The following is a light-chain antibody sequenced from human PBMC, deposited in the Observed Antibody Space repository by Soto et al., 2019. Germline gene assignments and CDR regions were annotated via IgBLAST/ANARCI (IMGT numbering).Light chain of an antibody. CDR3: QQYGSSPPTWT. Sequence: EIVLTQSPGTLSLSPGERATLSCRASQSVSSSYLALYQQKPGQAPRLLIYGASSRATGIPDRFSGSGSGTDFALTISRLEPEDFAVYYCQQYGSSPPTWTFGQGTKVDIK. CDR1: QSVSSSY. J-gene: IGKJ1*01. CDR2: GAS. V-gene: IGKV3-20*01.